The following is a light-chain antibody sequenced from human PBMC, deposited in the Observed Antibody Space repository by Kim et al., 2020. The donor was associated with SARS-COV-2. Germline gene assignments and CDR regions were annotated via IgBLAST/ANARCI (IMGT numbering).Light chain of an antibody. CDR1: SHRSDY. CDR2: GKN. CDR3: NSRDSSGNHWV. V-gene: IGLV3-19*01. Sequence: ALGQTVSITGQGDSHRSDYASWYQQKPGQAPVVFIYGKNNRPSGIPDRFSGSSSGNTASLTITGAQAEDEADYHCNSRDSSGNHWVFGGGTKLTVL. J-gene: IGLJ3*02.